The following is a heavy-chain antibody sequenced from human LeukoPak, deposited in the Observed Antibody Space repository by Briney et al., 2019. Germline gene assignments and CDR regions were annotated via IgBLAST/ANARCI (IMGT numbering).Heavy chain of an antibody. J-gene: IGHJ4*02. Sequence: GGSLRLSCAVSGFTFDDYGMSWVRQAPGKGLEWVSGINWNGGSTGYADSVKGRFTISRDNAKNSLYLQMNSLRAEDTALYYCAKDNGYYYGSGSYIDYWGQGTLVTVSS. CDR3: AKDNGYYYGSGSYIDY. V-gene: IGHV3-20*04. CDR1: GFTFDDYG. CDR2: INWNGGST. D-gene: IGHD3-10*01.